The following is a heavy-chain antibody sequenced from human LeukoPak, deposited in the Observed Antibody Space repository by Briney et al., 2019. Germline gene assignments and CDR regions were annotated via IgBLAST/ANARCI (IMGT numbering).Heavy chain of an antibody. CDR2: IGSDNKP. CDR1: GFTFSAYA. CDR3: VRDPDALDY. Sequence: GGSLRLSCEASGFTFSAYAMTWVRQAPGKGLEWVSSIGSDNKPHYSESVKGRFAISRDNAKNSVYLQMNSLRDEDTAVYYCVRDPDALDYWGQGTLVTVSS. V-gene: IGHV3-69-1*01. J-gene: IGHJ4*02.